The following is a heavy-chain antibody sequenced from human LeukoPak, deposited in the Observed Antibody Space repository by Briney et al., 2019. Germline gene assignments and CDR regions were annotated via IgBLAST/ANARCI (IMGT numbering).Heavy chain of an antibody. CDR2: TYYRSKWYN. J-gene: IGHJ4*02. D-gene: IGHD6-19*01. CDR3: ARARGNIAVAGPFDY. CDR1: GDGVSSNSAA. V-gene: IGHV6-1*01. Sequence: SQTLSLTCAISGDGVSSNSAAWNWIRQSPSRGLEWLGRTYYRSKWYNDYAVSVKSRITINPDTSKNQFSLQLNSVTPEDTAVYYCARARGNIAVAGPFDYWGQGTLVTVSS.